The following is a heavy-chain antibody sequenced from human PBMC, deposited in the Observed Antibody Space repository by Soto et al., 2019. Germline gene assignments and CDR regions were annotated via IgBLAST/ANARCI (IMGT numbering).Heavy chain of an antibody. D-gene: IGHD3-9*01. CDR1: GLNLSHPW. J-gene: IGHJ4*02. CDR3: TTGIYYDILTGYHNVAY. V-gene: IGHV3-15*01. CDR2: IKSKTDGGTA. Sequence: GGSLRLSCAASGLNLSHPWMTWVRQAAGKGLEWVGRIKSKTDGGTADYAAPVKGRFTISRDDSKNTVYLQMNSLKTEYTAVYYCTTGIYYDILTGYHNVAYWGQGTLVTVSS.